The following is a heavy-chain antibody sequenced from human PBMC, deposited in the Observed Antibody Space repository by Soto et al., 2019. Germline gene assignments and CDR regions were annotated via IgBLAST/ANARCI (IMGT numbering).Heavy chain of an antibody. CDR2: IYWDDDK. V-gene: IGHV2-5*02. CDR3: AHLGHFLHLGELSFDY. CDR1: GFSLSTSGVG. D-gene: IGHD3-16*02. J-gene: IGHJ4*02. Sequence: SGPTLVNPTQTLTLTCTFSGFSLSTSGVGVGWIRQPPGKALEWLALIYWDDDKRYSPSLKSRLTITKDTSKNQVVLTMTNMDPVDTATYYCAHLGHFLHLGELSFDYWGQGTLVTVSS.